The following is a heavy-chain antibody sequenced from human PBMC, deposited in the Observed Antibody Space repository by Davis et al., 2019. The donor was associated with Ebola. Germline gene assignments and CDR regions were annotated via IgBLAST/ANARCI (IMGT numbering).Heavy chain of an antibody. J-gene: IGHJ4*02. CDR3: ASVNYYDSSGYYFDY. Sequence: SETLSLTCTVSGGSISSYYWSWIRQPPGKGLEWIGSIYYSGSTYYNPSLKSRVTISVDTSKNQFSLKLSSVTAADTAVYYCASVNYYDSSGYYFDYWGQGTLVTVSS. CDR2: IYYSGST. CDR1: GGSISSYY. D-gene: IGHD3-22*01. V-gene: IGHV4-59*01.